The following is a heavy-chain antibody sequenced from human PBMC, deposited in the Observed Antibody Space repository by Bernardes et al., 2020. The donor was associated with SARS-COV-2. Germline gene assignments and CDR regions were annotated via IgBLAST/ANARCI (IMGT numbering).Heavy chain of an antibody. CDR2: IYPGDSDT. CDR3: ASGARRKGWLQYLPKINAEYFQH. Sequence: GESLKISCKGSGYSFTSYWIGWVRQMPGKGLEWMGIIYPGDSDTRYSPSFQGQVTISADKSISTAYLQWSSLKAADTAVYYCASGARRKGWLQYLPKINAEYFQHWGQGTLVTVSS. D-gene: IGHD5-12*01. J-gene: IGHJ1*01. V-gene: IGHV5-51*01. CDR1: GYSFTSYW.